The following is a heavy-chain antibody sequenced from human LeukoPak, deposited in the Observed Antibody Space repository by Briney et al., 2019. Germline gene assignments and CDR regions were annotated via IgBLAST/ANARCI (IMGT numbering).Heavy chain of an antibody. CDR2: ISGSGGST. J-gene: IGHJ4*02. Sequence: PGGSLRLSCAASGFTFSSYAMSWVRQAPGKGLEWVSAISGSGGSTYYADSVKGRFTISRDNSKNTLYLQMNSLRAEDTAVYYCARVGSGYYYDSSGYYYAYWGQGTLVTVSS. CDR1: GFTFSSYA. V-gene: IGHV3-23*01. D-gene: IGHD3-22*01. CDR3: ARVGSGYYYDSSGYYYAY.